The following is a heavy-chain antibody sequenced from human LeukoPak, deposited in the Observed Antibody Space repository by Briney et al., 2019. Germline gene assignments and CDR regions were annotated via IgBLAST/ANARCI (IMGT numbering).Heavy chain of an antibody. D-gene: IGHD1-26*01. Sequence: ASVKVSCKASGYTFTGYYMHWVRQAPGQGLEWMGWINPNSGGTNYAQKFQGRVTITGNTSLGTAYMELTTLTSEDTAVYYCSRIGRGNWFDPWGQGTLVTVSS. CDR3: SRIGRGNWFDP. J-gene: IGHJ5*02. CDR2: INPNSGGT. CDR1: GYTFTGYY. V-gene: IGHV1-2*02.